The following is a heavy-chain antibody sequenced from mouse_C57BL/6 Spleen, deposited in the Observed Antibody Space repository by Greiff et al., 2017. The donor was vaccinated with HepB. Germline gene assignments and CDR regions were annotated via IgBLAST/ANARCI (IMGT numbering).Heavy chain of an antibody. V-gene: IGHV1-69*01. CDR3: AKQRGYYAMDD. CDR2: IDTSDSDT. Sequence: QVQLQQPGAELVMPGASVKLSCKASGYTFTSYWMHWVKQRPGQGLEWIGEIDTSDSDTNYTQKLKGKTTLTVDKSSSTAYMQLRSLTSEDSAVDYSAKQRGYYAMDDGGQGTSVTVSS. J-gene: IGHJ4*01. CDR1: GYTFTSYW.